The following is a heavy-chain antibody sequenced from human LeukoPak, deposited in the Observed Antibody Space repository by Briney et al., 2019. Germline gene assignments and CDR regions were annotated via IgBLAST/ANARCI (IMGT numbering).Heavy chain of an antibody. V-gene: IGHV1-3*01. CDR1: GYTFTNYS. CDR2: INAGNGNT. CDR3: AIVDTAMVIFDY. Sequence: ASVKVSCKTSGYTFTNYSIHWVRQAPGQRLEWMGWINAGNGNTKYSQKFQGRVTITRDTSASTAYMELSSLRSEDTAVYYCAIVDTAMVIFDYWGQGTLVTVSS. D-gene: IGHD5-18*01. J-gene: IGHJ4*02.